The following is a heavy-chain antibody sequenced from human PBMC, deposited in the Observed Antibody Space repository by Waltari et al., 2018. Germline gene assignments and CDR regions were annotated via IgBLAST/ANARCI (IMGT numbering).Heavy chain of an antibody. D-gene: IGHD4-17*01. CDR1: GFTFSSYG. CDR2: ISYDGSNK. CDR3: AKDLNGDYYYYGMDV. J-gene: IGHJ6*02. Sequence: QVQLVESGGGVVQPGRSLRLSCAASGFTFSSYGMHWVRQAPGKGLEWVAVISYDGSNKYYADSVKGRVTISRDNSKNTLYLQMNSLRAEDTAVYYCAKDLNGDYYYYGMDVWGQGTTVTVSS. V-gene: IGHV3-30*18.